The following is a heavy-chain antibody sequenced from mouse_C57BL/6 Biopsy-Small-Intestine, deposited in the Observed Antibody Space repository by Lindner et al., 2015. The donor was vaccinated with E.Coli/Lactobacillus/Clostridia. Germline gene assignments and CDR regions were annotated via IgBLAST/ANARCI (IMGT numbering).Heavy chain of an antibody. D-gene: IGHD3-2*02. CDR2: IYPRSGNT. CDR1: GYTFTSYG. CDR3: ARGGSGPGAY. Sequence: VQLQESGAELARPGASVKLSCKASGYTFTSYGISWVKQRTGQGLEWIGEIYPRSGNTYYNEKFKGKATLTADNPPAHAYSGASARLTSEDSAVYFCARGGSGPGAYWGQGTLVTVSA. J-gene: IGHJ3*01. V-gene: IGHV1-81*01.